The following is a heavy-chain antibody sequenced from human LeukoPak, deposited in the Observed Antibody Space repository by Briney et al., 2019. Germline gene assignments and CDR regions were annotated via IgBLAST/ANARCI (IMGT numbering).Heavy chain of an antibody. CDR1: GYTFTNYA. Sequence: ASVKVSCKSSGYTFTNYAISWVRQAPGQGLEWMGWISVYSDGTKSAQNLQGRITMTKDTSTNTAYMELRSLRSDDTAVYYCAREADSSGYFFRPDYWGQGTLVTVSS. D-gene: IGHD3-22*01. V-gene: IGHV1-18*01. J-gene: IGHJ4*02. CDR3: AREADSSGYFFRPDY. CDR2: ISVYSDGT.